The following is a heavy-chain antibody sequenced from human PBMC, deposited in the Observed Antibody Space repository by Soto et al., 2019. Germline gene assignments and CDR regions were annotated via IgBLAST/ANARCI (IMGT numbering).Heavy chain of an antibody. D-gene: IGHD5-18*01. CDR1: GGTFSSYA. J-gene: IGHJ4*02. Sequence: GASVKVSCKASGGTFSSYAISWVRQAPGQGLEWMGGIIPIFGTANYAQKFQGRVTITADESTSTAYMELSSLRSEDTAVYYCATHTDTAMVPFDYWGQGTLVTSPQ. CDR3: ATHTDTAMVPFDY. CDR2: IIPIFGTA. V-gene: IGHV1-69*13.